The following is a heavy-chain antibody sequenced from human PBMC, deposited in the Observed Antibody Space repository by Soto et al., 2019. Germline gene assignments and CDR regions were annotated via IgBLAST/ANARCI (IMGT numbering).Heavy chain of an antibody. CDR3: ARVXSSGWYRVGHYYYGMDV. Sequence: GVSVKISCKASGYTFTSYAMHWVRQSPGQRLECMGWINAGNGNTKYSQKFQGRVTITRDTSASTAYMELSSLRSEDTAVYYCARVXSSGWYRVGHYYYGMDVWGQGTTVTVSS. CDR1: GYTFTSYA. V-gene: IGHV1-3*01. CDR2: INAGNGNT. D-gene: IGHD6-19*01. J-gene: IGHJ6*02.